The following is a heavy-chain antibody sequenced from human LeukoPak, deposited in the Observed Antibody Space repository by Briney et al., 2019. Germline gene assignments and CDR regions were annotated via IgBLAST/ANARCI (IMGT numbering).Heavy chain of an antibody. CDR2: IYYSGST. V-gene: IGHV4-59*01. CDR1: GGSISSYY. D-gene: IGHD2-15*01. Sequence: SETLSLTCTVSGGSISSYYWSWIRQPPGKGRGWIGYIYYSGSTNYNPSLKSRVTISVHTSKNQFSLKLSSVTAADTAVYYCARGYVYFVYWGEGTLVTVSS. CDR3: ARGYVYFVY. J-gene: IGHJ4*02.